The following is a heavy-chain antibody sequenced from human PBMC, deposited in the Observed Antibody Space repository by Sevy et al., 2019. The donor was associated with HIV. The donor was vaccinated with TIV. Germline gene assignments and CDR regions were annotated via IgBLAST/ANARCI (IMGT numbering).Heavy chain of an antibody. CDR1: GFIYGDYA. CDR3: AKGYCSGGSCPRDYYYYGMDV. J-gene: IGHJ6*02. Sequence: GGSLRLSCIASGFIYGDYAMNWVRQAPGKGLEWVSSVSGSGRYTYYADSVEGRFTISRDNSKNSLYVQMNSLRAEDTAVYFCAKGYCSGGSCPRDYYYYGMDVWGQGTTVTVSS. D-gene: IGHD2-15*01. V-gene: IGHV3-23*01. CDR2: VSGSGRYT.